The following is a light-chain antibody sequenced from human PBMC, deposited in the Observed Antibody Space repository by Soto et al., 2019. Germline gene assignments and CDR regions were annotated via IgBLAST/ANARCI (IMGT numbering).Light chain of an antibody. V-gene: IGKV3-20*01. J-gene: IGKJ1*01. CDR3: QQYGSSPRT. CDR1: ESVSSHY. CDR2: GTA. Sequence: EIVLTQSPGTLSLSPGERAALSCRASESVSSHYIGWYQQRPGRAPRLLIYGTASRAPDIPDRFSGDGAGADFTLTITRLEPEDFAVYYCQQYGSSPRTFGQGTKVEIK.